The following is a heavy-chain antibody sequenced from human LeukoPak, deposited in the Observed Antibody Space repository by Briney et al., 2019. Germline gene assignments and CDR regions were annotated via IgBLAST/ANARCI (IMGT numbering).Heavy chain of an antibody. Sequence: GSLRLSCAASGFTFINAWMTWIRQPPGKGLEWIGVINHSGSTNYNPSLKSRVTISVDTSKNQFSLKLSSVTAADTAVYYCARVSQSLDTGTTAWDWFDPWGQGTLVTVSS. CDR2: INHSGST. CDR1: GFTFINAW. J-gene: IGHJ5*02. D-gene: IGHD1-7*01. CDR3: ARVSQSLDTGTTAWDWFDP. V-gene: IGHV4-34*01.